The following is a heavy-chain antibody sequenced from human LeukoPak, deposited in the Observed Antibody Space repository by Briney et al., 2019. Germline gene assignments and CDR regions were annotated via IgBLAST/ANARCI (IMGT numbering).Heavy chain of an antibody. CDR1: GFTFSDYY. J-gene: IGHJ4*02. V-gene: IGHV3-11*04. Sequence: PGGSLRLSCAASGFTFSDYYMSWIRQAPGKGLEWVSYISSSGSTIYYADSVKGRFTISRDNAKNSLYLRMDSLRAEDTAVYYCASAEYADSSPFDYWGQGTLVTVSS. CDR2: ISSSGSTI. CDR3: ASAEYADSSPFDY. D-gene: IGHD6-13*01.